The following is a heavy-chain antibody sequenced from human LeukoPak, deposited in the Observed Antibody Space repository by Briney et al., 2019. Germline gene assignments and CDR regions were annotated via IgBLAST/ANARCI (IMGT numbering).Heavy chain of an antibody. CDR1: GASITSSY. CDR3: ARGYYDSRGYSNAFDI. V-gene: IGHV4-59*01. CDR2: VYYSGNT. Sequence: SETLSLTRTVSGASITSSYWSWIREPPGRGLGWIGYVYYSGNTNYNPSLKSRVTLSVDMSKNQFSLKLNSVTAADTAIYYCARGYYDSRGYSNAFDIWGQGTMVTVSS. D-gene: IGHD3-22*01. J-gene: IGHJ3*02.